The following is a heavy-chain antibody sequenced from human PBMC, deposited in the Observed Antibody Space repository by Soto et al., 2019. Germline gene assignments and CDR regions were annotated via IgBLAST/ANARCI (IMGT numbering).Heavy chain of an antibody. V-gene: IGHV4-39*01. CDR2: IYYSGST. D-gene: IGHD4-17*01. CDR3: ARRTVTPSISDY. Sequence: QLQLQESGPGLVKPSETLSLTCTVSGGSISSSSYYWGSIRQPPGKGLEWIGSIYYSGSTYYNPSLKSRVTISVDTSKNQFSLKLSSVTAADTAVYYCARRTVTPSISDYWGQGTLVTVSS. J-gene: IGHJ4*02. CDR1: GGSISSSSYY.